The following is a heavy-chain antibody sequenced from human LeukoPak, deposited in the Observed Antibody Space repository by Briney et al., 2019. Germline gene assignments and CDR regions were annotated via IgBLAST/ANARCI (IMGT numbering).Heavy chain of an antibody. J-gene: IGHJ2*01. CDR2: ISSNGGST. V-gene: IGHV3-64*01. CDR1: GFTFSSYA. D-gene: IGHD4-17*01. Sequence: PGGSLRLSCAASGFTFSSYAMHWVRQAPGKGLEYVSAISSNGGSTYYANSVKGRFTISRDNSKNTLYLQMGSLRAEDMAVYYCARDTVTKPNLPAGIRWYFDLWGRGTLVTVSS. CDR3: ARDTVTKPNLPAGIRWYFDL.